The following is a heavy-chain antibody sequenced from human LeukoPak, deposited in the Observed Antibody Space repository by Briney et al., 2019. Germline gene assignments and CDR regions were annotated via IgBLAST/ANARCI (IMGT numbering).Heavy chain of an antibody. V-gene: IGHV3-30*01. J-gene: IGHJ4*02. CDR2: ISHDGGKK. CDR1: GFTFSTYA. CDR3: GPTFDY. Sequence: GGSLRLSCAASGFTFSTYAMHWVRQAPGKGLEWVAAISHDGGKKYYADSVKGRFTISRDNSKNTLYLQMNSLRAEDTAVFYCGPTFDYWGQGTLVTVSS.